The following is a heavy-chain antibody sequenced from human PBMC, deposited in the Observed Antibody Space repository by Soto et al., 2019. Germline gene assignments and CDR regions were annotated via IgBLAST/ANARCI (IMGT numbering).Heavy chain of an antibody. D-gene: IGHD6-6*01. CDR3: AKAALSVSSINNWFDP. Sequence: GGALRLSCAASGCTFSSYAMSWVRQAPGKGLEWVSAISGSGGSTYYADSVKGRFTISRDNSKNTLYLQRNSLRAEDTAVYYCAKAALSVSSINNWFDPWGPGTLVTVAS. V-gene: IGHV3-23*01. CDR2: ISGSGGST. J-gene: IGHJ5*02. CDR1: GCTFSSYA.